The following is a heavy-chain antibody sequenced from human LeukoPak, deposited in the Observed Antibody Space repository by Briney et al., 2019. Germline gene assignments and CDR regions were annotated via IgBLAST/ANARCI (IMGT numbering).Heavy chain of an antibody. CDR1: GFTFSSYA. CDR3: AKGVSGSYYPPDAFDI. Sequence: TGGSLRLSCTASGFTFSSYAMSWVSQAPGKGLEWVSAISGSGGSTYYADSVKGRFTISRDNSKNTLYLQMNSLRAEDTAVYYCAKGVSGSYYPPDAFDIWGQGTMVTVSS. J-gene: IGHJ3*02. V-gene: IGHV3-23*01. CDR2: ISGSGGST. D-gene: IGHD1-26*01.